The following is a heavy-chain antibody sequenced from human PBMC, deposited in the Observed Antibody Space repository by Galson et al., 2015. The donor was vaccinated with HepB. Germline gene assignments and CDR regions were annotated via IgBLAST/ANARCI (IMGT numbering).Heavy chain of an antibody. CDR2: ISGSDYSP. CDR1: GFTFSSYA. V-gene: IGHV3-23*01. Sequence: SLRLSRAASGFTFSSYAMRWVRQAPGTGLEWVSAISGSDYSPYHADSVKGRFTISGANSKNKLYLQMNSLRAEDTAVYYCAKARGSGYYQNPGDYWVQGTLVTVSS. CDR3: AKARGSGYYQNPGDY. D-gene: IGHD3-3*01. J-gene: IGHJ4*02.